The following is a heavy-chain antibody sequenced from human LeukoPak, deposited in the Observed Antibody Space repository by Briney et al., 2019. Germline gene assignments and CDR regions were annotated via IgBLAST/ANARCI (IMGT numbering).Heavy chain of an antibody. J-gene: IGHJ5*02. CDR1: GYTFTGYY. CDR2: INPNSGKT. V-gene: IGHV1-2*06. D-gene: IGHD5-12*01. Sequence: GASVKVSCKASGYTFTGYYMHWVRQAPGQGLEWMGRINPNSGKTNYAQKLQGRVTMTTDTSTSTAYMELRSLRSDDTAVYYCASSLRFRSFDPWGQGTLVTVSS. CDR3: ASSLRFRSFDP.